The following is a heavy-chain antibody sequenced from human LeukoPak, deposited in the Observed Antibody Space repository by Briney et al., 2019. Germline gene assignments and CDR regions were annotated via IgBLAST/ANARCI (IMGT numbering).Heavy chain of an antibody. J-gene: IGHJ4*02. CDR2: ISGRGGST. D-gene: IGHD1-26*01. CDR3: AKDESGSYGRTFDY. V-gene: IGHV3-23*01. CDR1: GFTFSSYA. Sequence: GGSLRLSCAASGFTFSSYAMSWVRQAPGKGLEWVSAISGRGGSTYYADSVKGRFTLSRDNSKNTLYLQMNSLRAEDTAGYYCAKDESGSYGRTFDYWGQGTPVTVSS.